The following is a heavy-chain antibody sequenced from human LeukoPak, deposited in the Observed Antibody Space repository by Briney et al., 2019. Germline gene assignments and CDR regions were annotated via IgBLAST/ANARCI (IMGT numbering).Heavy chain of an antibody. D-gene: IGHD4-17*01. CDR2: LKQDGSEK. V-gene: IGHV3-7*01. Sequence: GGSLRLSCAASGFTFSTYWMSWVRQAPGKGLEWVANLKQDGSEKNYVDSVKGRFTISRDNAKNSLYLQMNSLRAEDTAVYYCARDSHDYGDSLRVECWGQGTLVTVSS. CDR3: ARDSHDYGDSLRVEC. CDR1: GFTFSTYW. J-gene: IGHJ4*02.